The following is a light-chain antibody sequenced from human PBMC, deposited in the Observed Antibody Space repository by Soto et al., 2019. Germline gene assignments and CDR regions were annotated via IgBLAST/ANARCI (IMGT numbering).Light chain of an antibody. CDR2: EVS. CDR3: SSYTSSRAYV. CDR1: SSDVGGYNS. J-gene: IGLJ1*01. Sequence: QSALTQPASVSGSPGQSITISCTGTSSDVGGYNSVSWYQQQSGKAPKRMIHEVSNRPSGVSNRFSGSKSGNTASLTISGLQAEDEADYYCSSYTSSRAYVFGIGTKVTVL. V-gene: IGLV2-14*01.